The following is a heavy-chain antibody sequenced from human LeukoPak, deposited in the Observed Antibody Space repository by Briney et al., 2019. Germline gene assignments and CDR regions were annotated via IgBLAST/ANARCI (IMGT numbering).Heavy chain of an antibody. V-gene: IGHV3-30-3*01. J-gene: IGHJ4*02. CDR1: GFTFTNYW. CDR3: ARDQLEPDYDYVWGSYRSPDY. Sequence: GGSLRLSCVASGFTFTNYWMNWVRQAPGKGLEWVAVISYDGSNKYYADSVKGRFTISRDNSKNTLYLQMNSLRAEDTAVYYCARDQLEPDYDYVWGSYRSPDYWGQGTLVTVSS. CDR2: ISYDGSNK. D-gene: IGHD3-16*02.